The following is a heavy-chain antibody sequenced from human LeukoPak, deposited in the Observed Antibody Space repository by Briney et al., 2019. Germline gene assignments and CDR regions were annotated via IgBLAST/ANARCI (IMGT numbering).Heavy chain of an antibody. V-gene: IGHV3-21*01. CDR2: ISSSSSYI. J-gene: IGHJ5*02. Sequence: GGSLRLSCAASGFTFSSYSMNWVRQAPGKGLEWVSSISSSSSYIYYADSLKGRFTISRDNAKNSLYLQMNSLRVEDTAVYYCARDSGYSSSVVSWFDPWGQGTLVTVSS. D-gene: IGHD6-13*01. CDR1: GFTFSSYS. CDR3: ARDSGYSSSVVSWFDP.